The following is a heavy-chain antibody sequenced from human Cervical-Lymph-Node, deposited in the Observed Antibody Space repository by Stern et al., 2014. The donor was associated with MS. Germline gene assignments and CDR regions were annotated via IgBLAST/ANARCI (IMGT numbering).Heavy chain of an antibody. V-gene: IGHV1-18*01. CDR1: GYTFTSYG. CDR2: INSYSHT. Sequence: VQLVESGGEVKKPGASVKVSCKASGYTFTSYGISWVRQAPGQGLEWMGWINSYSHTKYALTLQGRVTMTTDTSTTTAYMELRSLRSDDTAMYYCATADDYVWGWAWGQGNLVTVSS. J-gene: IGHJ5*02. CDR3: ATADDYVWGWA. D-gene: IGHD3-16*01.